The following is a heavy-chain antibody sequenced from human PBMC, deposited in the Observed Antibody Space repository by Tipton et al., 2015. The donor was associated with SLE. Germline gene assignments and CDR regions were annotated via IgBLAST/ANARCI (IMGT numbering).Heavy chain of an antibody. V-gene: IGHV3-23*01. Sequence: SLRLSCAASGFRFSNYPMSWVRQAPGKGLEWVSAISGSGDNIYYAESLRGRFTIFRDNSKNTVYLQMNSLRAEDTALYYCAKEGPVVDVELWGQGTLVTVSS. J-gene: IGHJ4*02. D-gene: IGHD3-22*01. CDR3: AKEGPVVDVEL. CDR1: GFRFSNYP. CDR2: ISGSGDNI.